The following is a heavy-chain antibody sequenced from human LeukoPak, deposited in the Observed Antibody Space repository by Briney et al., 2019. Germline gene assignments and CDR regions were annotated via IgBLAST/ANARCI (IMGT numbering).Heavy chain of an antibody. CDR1: EFTFSAYT. CDR3: AKYLSVTETYGWVGVSDC. D-gene: IGHD2-21*02. V-gene: IGHV3-23*01. CDR2: ISGSGGTR. Sequence: RTLSLSCAASEFTFSAYTMSWVRQAPGKGLEWVAGISGSGGTRYNPAPVKGGFTISRDNSNNMLLLQMNMLTPGATALYFCAKYLSVTETYGWVGVSDCWGQGTLVTVSS. J-gene: IGHJ4*02.